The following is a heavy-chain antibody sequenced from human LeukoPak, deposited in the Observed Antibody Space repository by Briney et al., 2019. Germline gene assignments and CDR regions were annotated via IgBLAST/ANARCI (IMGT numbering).Heavy chain of an antibody. CDR2: ISDSGDRT. V-gene: IGHV3-23*01. J-gene: IGHJ4*02. CDR1: GFTFSSCV. Sequence: PGGCLRLSCAASGFTFSSCVMNWVRQAPGKGLEWVSAISDSGDRTSYADSVKGRFTISRDNSKNTVYLQMNSLRAEDTAVYYCAKGVGASYYFDYWGRGNLVTVSS. CDR3: AKGVGASYYFDY. D-gene: IGHD3-16*01.